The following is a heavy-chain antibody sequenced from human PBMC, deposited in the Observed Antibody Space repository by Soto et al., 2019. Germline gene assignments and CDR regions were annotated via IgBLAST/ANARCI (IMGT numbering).Heavy chain of an antibody. Sequence: QVQSVESGGGVVQPGTSLRLSCAVSGFTFSNHGMHWVRQAPGKGLEWVAFISYAGSNMNYVDSLKGRFTISRDNFKDTLFLQMNTLRADDTAVYYCARDRGWSRSHYFDSWGQGTLVTVSS. CDR1: GFTFSNHG. CDR3: ARDRGWSRSHYFDS. CDR2: ISYAGSNM. V-gene: IGHV3-33*01. J-gene: IGHJ4*02. D-gene: IGHD2-15*01.